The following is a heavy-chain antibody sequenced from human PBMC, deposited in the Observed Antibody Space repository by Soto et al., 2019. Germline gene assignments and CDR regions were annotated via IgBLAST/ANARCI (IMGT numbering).Heavy chain of an antibody. CDR3: ARALYDFWSGYLIFDY. CDR2: IYYSGST. D-gene: IGHD3-3*01. Sequence: SETLSLTCTVSGGSISSGGYYWSWIRQHPGKGLEWIGYIYYSGSTYYNPSLKSRVAISVDTSKNQFSLKLSSVTAADTAVYYCARALYDFWSGYLIFDYWGQGTLVTVSS. J-gene: IGHJ4*02. CDR1: GGSISSGGYY. V-gene: IGHV4-31*03.